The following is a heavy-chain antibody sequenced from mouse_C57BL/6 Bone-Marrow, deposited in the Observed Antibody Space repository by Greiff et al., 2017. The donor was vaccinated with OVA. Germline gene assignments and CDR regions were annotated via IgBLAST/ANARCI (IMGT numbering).Heavy chain of an antibody. D-gene: IGHD2-4*01. J-gene: IGHJ3*01. Sequence: QVQLKQPGAELVKPGASVKLSCKASGYTFTSYWMHWVKQRPGQGLEWIGMIHPNSGSTNYNEKFKSKATLTVDKSSSTAYMQLSSLTSEDSAVYYCARSGDYPWFAYWGQGTLVTVSA. CDR3: ARSGDYPWFAY. CDR1: GYTFTSYW. CDR2: IHPNSGST. V-gene: IGHV1-64*01.